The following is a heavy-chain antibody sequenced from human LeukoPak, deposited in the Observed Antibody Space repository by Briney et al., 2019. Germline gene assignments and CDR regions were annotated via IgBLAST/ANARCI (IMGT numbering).Heavy chain of an antibody. CDR2: IYYSGST. J-gene: IGHJ4*02. V-gene: IGHV4-39*01. CDR3: ARHDGYNYYFDY. CDR1: GGSISSSSYY. D-gene: IGHD5-24*01. Sequence: SKTLSLXCTVSGGSISSSSYYWGWNRQPPGKGPEWIGSIYYSGSTYYNPSLKSRVTISVDTSKNQFSLKLSSVTAADTAVYYCARHDGYNYYFDYWGQGTLVTVSS.